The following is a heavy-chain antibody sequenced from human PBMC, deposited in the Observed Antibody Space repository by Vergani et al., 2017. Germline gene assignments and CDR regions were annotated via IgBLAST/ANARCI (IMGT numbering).Heavy chain of an antibody. D-gene: IGHD6-19*01. CDR3: ARGQWLDGDAFDI. J-gene: IGHJ3*02. Sequence: DVQLVQSGAEVKKPGESLKISCKGSGYSFTRYWIGWVRQMPGKGLEWMGIIYPGDSDTRYSASFQGQVTIAADKSISTAYLQWSSLKASDTAMYYCARGQWLDGDAFDIWGQGTMVTVSS. V-gene: IGHV5-51*01. CDR1: GYSFTRYW. CDR2: IYPGDSDT.